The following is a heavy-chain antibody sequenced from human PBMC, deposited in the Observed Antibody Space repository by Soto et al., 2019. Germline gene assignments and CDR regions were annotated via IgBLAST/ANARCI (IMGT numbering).Heavy chain of an antibody. D-gene: IGHD3-10*01. V-gene: IGHV4-31*03. J-gene: IGHJ6*03. CDR1: GGSISSGGYY. Sequence: PLETLSLTCTVSGGSISSGGYYWSWIRQHPGKGLEWIGYIYYSGSTYYNPSLKSRVTISVDTSKNQFSLKLSSVTAADTAVYYCARTSFAMVRGVRDYYYYYMDVWGKGTTVTVSS. CDR2: IYYSGST. CDR3: ARTSFAMVRGVRDYYYYYMDV.